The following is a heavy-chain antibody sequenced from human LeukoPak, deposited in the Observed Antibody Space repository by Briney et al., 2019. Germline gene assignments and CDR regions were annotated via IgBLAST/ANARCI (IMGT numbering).Heavy chain of an antibody. CDR2: VSGSGGST. V-gene: IGHV3-23*01. D-gene: IGHD1-26*01. Sequence: GGSLRLSCAASGFTFSSYAMSWVRQTPGKGLEWVSGVSGSGGSTVYTDSVKGRFTISRDNSKNTLYLQMNSLRAEDTALYYCAKGSGRGSYFDYWGQGTLVTVSS. CDR1: GFTFSSYA. CDR3: AKGSGRGSYFDY. J-gene: IGHJ4*02.